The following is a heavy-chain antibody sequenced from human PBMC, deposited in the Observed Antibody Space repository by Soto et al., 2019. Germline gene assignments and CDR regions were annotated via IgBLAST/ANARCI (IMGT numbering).Heavy chain of an antibody. V-gene: IGHV1-69*01. Sequence: QVQLVQSGAKVKKPGSSVKVSCKASGGTFSRYAISWVRQAPGQGLEWMGGIIPIFGTANYAQKFQGRVTITADESTSTAYMELSSLRSEDTAVYYYARDRHPGRPFDYWGQGTLVTVSS. CDR3: ARDRHPGRPFDY. CDR2: IIPIFGTA. CDR1: GGTFSRYA. J-gene: IGHJ4*02.